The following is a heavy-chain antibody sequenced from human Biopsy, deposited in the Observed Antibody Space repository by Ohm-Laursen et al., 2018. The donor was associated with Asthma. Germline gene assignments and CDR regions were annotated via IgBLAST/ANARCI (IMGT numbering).Heavy chain of an antibody. CDR2: ISSSSGTI. D-gene: IGHD1-7*01. Sequence: SLRLSCTASGFTFSTYGMHWVRQAPGKGLEWVSYISSSSGTIYYADSVKGRFTISRDNAKNSLYLQMNSLRDEDTAVYYCARPDPGTTPGMDVWGQGTTVTVSS. J-gene: IGHJ6*02. V-gene: IGHV3-48*02. CDR3: ARPDPGTTPGMDV. CDR1: GFTFSTYG.